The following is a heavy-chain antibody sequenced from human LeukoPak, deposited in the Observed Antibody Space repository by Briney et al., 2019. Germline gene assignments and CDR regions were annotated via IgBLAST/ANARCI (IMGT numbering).Heavy chain of an antibody. CDR2: IFWTGTT. J-gene: IGHJ4*02. CDR3: ARAFQYNYGRGPFDY. Sequence: SETLSLTCTVSGGSLSNYYWNWIRQPPGKGLEWIGHIFWTGTTIHNPSLTSRLTISIDTSRSQFSLKLNSVTAADTAIYYCARAFQYNYGRGPFDYWGQGSLVTVSP. CDR1: GGSLSNYY. D-gene: IGHD5-24*01. V-gene: IGHV4-59*01.